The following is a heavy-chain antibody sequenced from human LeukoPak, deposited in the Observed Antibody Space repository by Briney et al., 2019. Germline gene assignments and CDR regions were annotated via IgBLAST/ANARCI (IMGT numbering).Heavy chain of an antibody. J-gene: IGHJ4*02. D-gene: IGHD5-12*01. V-gene: IGHV3-7*01. CDR1: GFTFSSYW. CDR3: ARVGYNGWNFEN. CDR2: ISQDVSHK. Sequence: GGSLRLPCAASGFTFSSYWMSWVRQAPGKGLQSVAYISQDVSHKYYVDSVKGRFTISRGNAKNSLHLEMNSLRAEDTALYYCARVGYNGWNFENWGQGTLVTVSS.